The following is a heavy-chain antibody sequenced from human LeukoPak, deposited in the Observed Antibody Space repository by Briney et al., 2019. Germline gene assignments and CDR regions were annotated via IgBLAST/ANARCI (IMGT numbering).Heavy chain of an antibody. CDR2: IYPGDSDT. CDR3: ARLKGSGGYLPRYYYYYMDV. CDR1: GYSFTSYW. J-gene: IGHJ6*03. D-gene: IGHD5-12*01. V-gene: IGHV5-51*01. Sequence: GESLKISCKGSGYSFTSYWIGWVRQMPGKGLEWMGIIYPGDSDTRYSPSFQGQVTISADKSISTAYLQWSSLKASDTAMYYCARLKGSGGYLPRYYYYYMDVWGKGTTVTVSS.